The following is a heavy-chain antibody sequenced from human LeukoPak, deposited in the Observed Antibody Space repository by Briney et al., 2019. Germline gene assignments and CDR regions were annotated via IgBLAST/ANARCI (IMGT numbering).Heavy chain of an antibody. D-gene: IGHD3-3*01. V-gene: IGHV3-30-3*01. CDR3: ARDSNYDFYYFDY. CDR1: GFTFSSYA. CDR2: ISYDGSNK. J-gene: IGHJ4*02. Sequence: PGRSLRLSCAASGFTFSSYAMHWVRQAPGKGLEWVAVISYDGSNKYYADSVKGRFTISRDNSKNTLYLQMNSLRAEDTAVYYCARDSNYDFYYFDYWGQGTLVTVSS.